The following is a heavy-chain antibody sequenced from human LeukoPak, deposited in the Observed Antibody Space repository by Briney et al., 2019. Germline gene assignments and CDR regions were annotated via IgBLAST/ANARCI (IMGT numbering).Heavy chain of an antibody. Sequence: GASVKVSCKASGGTFSSYGISWVRQAPGQGLEWMGWISAYNGNTNYAQKLQGRVTMTTDTSTSTAYMELRSLRSDDTAVYYCARRWTAGDNYYYYYMDVWGKGTTVTISS. J-gene: IGHJ6*03. CDR1: GGTFSSYG. CDR3: ARRWTAGDNYYYYYMDV. D-gene: IGHD7-27*01. V-gene: IGHV1-18*01. CDR2: ISAYNGNT.